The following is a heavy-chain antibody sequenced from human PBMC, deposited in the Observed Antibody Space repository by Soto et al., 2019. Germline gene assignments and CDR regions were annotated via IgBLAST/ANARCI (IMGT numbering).Heavy chain of an antibody. J-gene: IGHJ5*02. CDR1: GFTFSSYA. Sequence: EVQLLESGGGLVQPGGSLRLSCAASGFTFSSYAMSWVSQAPGKGLEWVSAISGSGGSTYYADSVKGRFTISRDNSKNTLYLQMNSLRAEDTAVYYCAKGDTAMVQNNWFDPWGQGTLVTVYS. V-gene: IGHV3-23*01. CDR3: AKGDTAMVQNNWFDP. CDR2: ISGSGGST. D-gene: IGHD5-18*01.